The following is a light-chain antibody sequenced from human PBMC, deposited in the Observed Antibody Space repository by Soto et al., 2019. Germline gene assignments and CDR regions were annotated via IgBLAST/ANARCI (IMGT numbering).Light chain of an antibody. CDR2: DVS. CDR3: GSYTSSSTYV. V-gene: IGLV2-14*01. Sequence: QSALTQPASVSGSPGQSITISCTGTSSDVGGYNYVSWYQQHPGKAPKLMIYDVSNRPSGVSNRFSGSKSGNTASLTISGLQAEDEADYYCGSYTSSSTYVFGTGIKLTVL. CDR1: SSDVGGYNY. J-gene: IGLJ1*01.